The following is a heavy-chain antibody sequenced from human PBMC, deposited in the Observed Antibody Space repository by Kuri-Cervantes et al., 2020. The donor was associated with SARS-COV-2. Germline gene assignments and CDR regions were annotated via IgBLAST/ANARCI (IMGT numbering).Heavy chain of an antibody. V-gene: IGHV4-59*12. CDR1: GGSISSYY. Sequence: SETLSLTCTVSGGSISSYYWSWIRQPPGKGLEWIGYIYYSGSTSYNPSLKSRVTISVDTSKNQFSLKLSSVTAADTAVYYCARVWTMVRGVSYYFDYWGQGTLVTVSS. D-gene: IGHD3-10*01. CDR2: IYYSGST. CDR3: ARVWTMVRGVSYYFDY. J-gene: IGHJ4*02.